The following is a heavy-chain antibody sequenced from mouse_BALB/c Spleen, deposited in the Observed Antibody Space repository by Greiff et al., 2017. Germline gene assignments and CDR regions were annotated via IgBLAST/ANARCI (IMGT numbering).Heavy chain of an antibody. CDR1: GYTFTDYN. CDR2: INPNNGGT. Sequence: VQLQQSGPELVKPGASVKIPCKASGYTFTDYNMDWVKQSHGKSLEWIGDINPNNGGTIYNQKFKGKATLTVDKSSSTAYMELRSLTSEDTAVYYCAAGTMITTRAWFAYWGQGTLVTVSA. V-gene: IGHV1-18*01. CDR3: AAGTMITTRAWFAY. D-gene: IGHD2-4*01. J-gene: IGHJ3*01.